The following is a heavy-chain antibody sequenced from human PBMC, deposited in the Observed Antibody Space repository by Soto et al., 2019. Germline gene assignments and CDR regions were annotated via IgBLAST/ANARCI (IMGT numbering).Heavy chain of an antibody. CDR2: IYYSGST. CDR1: GGSISSYY. Sequence: QVQLQESGPGLVKPSETLSLTCTVSGGSISSYYWSWIRQPPGKGLEWIGYIYYSGSTKYNPSLKSRVTISVDTSKNQFSLKLSSVTAADTAVYYCARDGDSSPYYFDYWGQGTLVTVSS. D-gene: IGHD6-6*01. V-gene: IGHV4-59*01. J-gene: IGHJ4*02. CDR3: ARDGDSSPYYFDY.